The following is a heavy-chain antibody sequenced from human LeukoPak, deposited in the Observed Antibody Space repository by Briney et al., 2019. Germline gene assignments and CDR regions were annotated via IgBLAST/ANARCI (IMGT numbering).Heavy chain of an antibody. V-gene: IGHV3-33*08. CDR1: GFTFSSYA. J-gene: IGHJ6*02. CDR3: ARDPPSVTTVTGYYGMDV. Sequence: PGGSLRLPCAASGFTFSSYAMHWVRKAPGKGLEWVALIWYDGSNEYYADSVKGRFTLSRDNSRNTLYLQMNSLRADDTAVYYCARDPPSVTTVTGYYGMDVWGQGTTVTVSS. CDR2: IWYDGSNE. D-gene: IGHD4-11*01.